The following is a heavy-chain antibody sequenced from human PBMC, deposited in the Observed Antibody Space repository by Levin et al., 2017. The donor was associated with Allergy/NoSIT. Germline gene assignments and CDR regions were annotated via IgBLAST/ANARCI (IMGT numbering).Heavy chain of an antibody. CDR1: DGSITDYH. CDR2: ISYNGNT. V-gene: IGHV4-59*08. CDR3: ARLFGGHSYGFFGY. D-gene: IGHD5-18*01. J-gene: IGHJ4*02. Sequence: SQTLSLTCSVSDGSITDYHWSWIRQPPGKGLEHIGYISYNGNTKYNPSLGSRVTVSLDTSKNQFSLKLSSVTAADTAVYYCARLFGGHSYGFFGYWGRGTRVTVSS.